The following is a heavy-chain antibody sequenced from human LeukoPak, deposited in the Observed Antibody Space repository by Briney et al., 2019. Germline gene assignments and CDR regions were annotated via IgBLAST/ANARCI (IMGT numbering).Heavy chain of an antibody. J-gene: IGHJ4*02. CDR2: SSWNSGSI. V-gene: IGHV3-9*01. D-gene: IGHD3-22*01. Sequence: GGSLRLSCAASGFTFDDYAMHWVRQAPGKGLEWVSGSSWNSGSIGYADSVKGRFTISRDNAKNSLYLQMNSLRAEDTALYYCAKDRVFHYDSSGYYDYWGQGTLVTVSS. CDR3: AKDRVFHYDSSGYYDY. CDR1: GFTFDDYA.